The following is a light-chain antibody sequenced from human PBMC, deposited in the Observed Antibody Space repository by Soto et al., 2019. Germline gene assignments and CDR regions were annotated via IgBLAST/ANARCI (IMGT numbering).Light chain of an antibody. CDR1: QSISSW. CDR3: QQYNST. J-gene: IGKJ2*01. CDR2: KAS. Sequence: DIQMTQSPSTLSASVGDRVTITCRASQSISSWLAWYQQKLGKAPKLLIYKASSLESGVPSRFSGSGSGTEFTLTISSLQPDDSATYYCQQYNSTFGQGTKLEIK. V-gene: IGKV1-5*03.